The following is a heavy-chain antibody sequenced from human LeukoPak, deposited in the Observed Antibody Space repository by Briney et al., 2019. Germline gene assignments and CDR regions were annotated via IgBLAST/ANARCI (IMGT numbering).Heavy chain of an antibody. CDR1: GYTFTSYG. CDR3: ARGPAGLRYFDWLSKGDFDY. D-gene: IGHD3-9*01. Sequence: ASVKVSCKASGYTFTSYGISSVRQAPGQQLEWMGWISAYNGNTNYAQKLQGRVTMTTDTSTSTAYMELRSLRSDDTAVYYCARGPAGLRYFDWLSKGDFDYWGQGTLVTVSS. V-gene: IGHV1-18*01. CDR2: ISAYNGNT. J-gene: IGHJ4*02.